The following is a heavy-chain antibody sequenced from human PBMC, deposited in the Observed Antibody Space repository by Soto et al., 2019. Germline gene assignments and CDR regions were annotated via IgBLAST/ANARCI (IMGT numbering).Heavy chain of an antibody. D-gene: IGHD3-3*01. CDR3: AKCSVSKEWLLPIREYYFDY. V-gene: IGHV1-18*01. CDR1: GYTFISYG. J-gene: IGHJ4*02. CDR2: ISGYNGNT. Sequence: GASVKVSCKASGYTFISYGISWVRQAPGQGLEWMGWISGYNGNTKYAQKLQGRVTMTTDTSTSTAYMELRSLRAEDTAVYYCAKCSVSKEWLLPIREYYFDYWGQGTLVTVSS.